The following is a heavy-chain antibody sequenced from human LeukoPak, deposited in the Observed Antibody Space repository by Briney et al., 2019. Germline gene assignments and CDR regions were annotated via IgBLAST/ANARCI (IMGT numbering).Heavy chain of an antibody. Sequence: SASVSCKPSGGTFSIYAISGVTQAPGQGLEWMGGIIPIFGTANYAQKSQGRVTIHADKSTSRAYMELGSLRSEDTAVYYCARALVRGVINWFDPWGEGTLVTVSS. J-gene: IGHJ5*02. CDR2: IIPIFGTA. CDR3: ARALVRGVINWFDP. CDR1: GGTFSIYA. V-gene: IGHV1-69*06. D-gene: IGHD3-10*01.